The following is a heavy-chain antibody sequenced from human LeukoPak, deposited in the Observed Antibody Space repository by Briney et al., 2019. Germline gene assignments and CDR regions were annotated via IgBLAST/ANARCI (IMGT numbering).Heavy chain of an antibody. CDR3: VRGGNNGLWHFDL. CDR2: IYYGGST. Sequence: SQTLSLTCTVSGGSIITSGYYWSWIRQHPGKGLEWIGYIYYGGSTNYNPSLKSPVTISVDTSKNQFSLKLISVTAADTAVYYCVRGGNNGLWHFDLWGRGTLVTVSS. D-gene: IGHD2-8*01. CDR1: GGSIITSGYY. V-gene: IGHV4-31*01. J-gene: IGHJ2*01.